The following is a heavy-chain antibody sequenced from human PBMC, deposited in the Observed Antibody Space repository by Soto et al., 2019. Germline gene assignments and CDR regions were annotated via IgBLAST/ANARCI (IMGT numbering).Heavy chain of an antibody. J-gene: IGHJ4*02. CDR2: IFWNDAR. Sequence: QATLKESGPVLVKPTETLTLTCSVSGFSLSKARMGVSWIRQPPGKALEWLAHIFWNDARAYNTSLKSRLTISRNTSKTQVVLTMTDVDHVDTGTYFCAGALREGLPIYYFDSWGQGTLVTVSS. CDR3: AGALREGLPIYYFDS. CDR1: GFSLSKARMG. D-gene: IGHD1-26*01. V-gene: IGHV2-26*01.